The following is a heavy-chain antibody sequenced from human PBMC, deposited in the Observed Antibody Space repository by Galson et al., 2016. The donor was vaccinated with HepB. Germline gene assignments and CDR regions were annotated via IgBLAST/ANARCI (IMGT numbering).Heavy chain of an antibody. Sequence: LSFTCTVSGGSISHYYWSWIRQPPGRGLEWVGYIYYSGSTNYNPSLKSRVTISLDTSKNQFSLRLSSVTAADTAVYYCARGSTTLLYYWGQGTLVTVSS. J-gene: IGHJ4*02. D-gene: IGHD1-26*01. CDR2: IYYSGST. CDR3: ARGSTTLLYY. V-gene: IGHV4-59*01. CDR1: GGSISHYY.